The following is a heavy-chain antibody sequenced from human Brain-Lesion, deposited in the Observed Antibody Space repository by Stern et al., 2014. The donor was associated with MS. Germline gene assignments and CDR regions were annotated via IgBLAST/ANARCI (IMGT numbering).Heavy chain of an antibody. Sequence: VQLVESGGDLVQPGRSLRLSCAAFGFTFDDYAMHWVRQAPGKGLEWVACISWNSGTIGYADSVKGRFTTSRDNAYSSLYFQMNSLRPEDTALYYCARDITGSSAYFAYWGQGTLVTVSS. V-gene: IGHV3-9*01. CDR1: GFTFDDYA. CDR3: ARDITGSSAYFAY. CDR2: ISWNSGTI. D-gene: IGHD1-14*01. J-gene: IGHJ4*02.